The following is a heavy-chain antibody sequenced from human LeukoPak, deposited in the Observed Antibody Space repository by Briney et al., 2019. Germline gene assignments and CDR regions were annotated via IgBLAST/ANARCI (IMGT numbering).Heavy chain of an antibody. J-gene: IGHJ4*02. Sequence: ASVKVSCKASGYTFTGYYMHWVRQAPGQGLEWMGWINPNSGGTNYAQKFQGRVTMTRDTSISTAYMEVSRLTSDDTAMFYCARGTMNLDSWGQGTLVTVSS. V-gene: IGHV1-2*02. CDR1: GYTFTGYY. CDR2: INPNSGGT. D-gene: IGHD3-22*01. CDR3: ARGTMNLDS.